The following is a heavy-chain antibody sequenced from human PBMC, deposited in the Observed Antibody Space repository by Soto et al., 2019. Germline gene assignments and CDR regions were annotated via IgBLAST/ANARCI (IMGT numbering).Heavy chain of an antibody. J-gene: IGHJ4*02. V-gene: IGHV3-11*01. Sequence: PGGSLRLSCAASGFTFSDYYMSWIRQAPGKGLEWVLYIISSGITIYYADSVKGRFTISRDNAKNSLYLQMNSLRAEDTAVYYCARSNDILTGYYFDPWGQGTLVTVSS. CDR1: GFTFSDYY. D-gene: IGHD3-9*01. CDR2: IISSGITI. CDR3: ARSNDILTGYYFDP.